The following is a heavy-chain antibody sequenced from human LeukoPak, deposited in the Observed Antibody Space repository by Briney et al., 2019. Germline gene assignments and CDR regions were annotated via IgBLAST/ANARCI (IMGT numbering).Heavy chain of an antibody. CDR3: AKDPPYYYDSSV. J-gene: IGHJ1*01. V-gene: IGHV3-23*01. CDR1: GFTFSDYV. Sequence: GGSLRLSCAASGFTFSDYVMTWVRQPPGKGLEWVSSISGSDGTTSYADSVKGRFTISRDNSKNTLYLQMNSLRAEDTAVYYCAKDPPYYYDSSVWGQGTLVTVSS. D-gene: IGHD3-22*01. CDR2: ISGSDGTT.